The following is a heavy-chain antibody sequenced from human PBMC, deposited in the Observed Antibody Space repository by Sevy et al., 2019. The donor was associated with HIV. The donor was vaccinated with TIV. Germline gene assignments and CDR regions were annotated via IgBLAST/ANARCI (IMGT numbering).Heavy chain of an antibody. Sequence: GGSLRLSCAASGFTFSSYAMSWVRQAPGKGLEWVSGVSVRSGSTYYADSVKGRFTTSRDNSKNTLYLDMNSLRAEDTAIYYCAKDQGQLLQYYFDYWGQGTLVTVSS. J-gene: IGHJ4*02. D-gene: IGHD2-2*01. CDR1: GFTFSSYA. V-gene: IGHV3-23*01. CDR3: AKDQGQLLQYYFDY. CDR2: VSVRSGST.